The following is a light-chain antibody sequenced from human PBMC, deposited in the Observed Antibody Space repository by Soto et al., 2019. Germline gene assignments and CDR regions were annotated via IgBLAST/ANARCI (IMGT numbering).Light chain of an antibody. CDR2: EAS. CDR1: QSISTW. J-gene: IGKJ2*01. Sequence: DIQMTQSPSTLSASVGDRVTITCRASQSISTWLAWYQQKPGKVPKLLIYEASTLQGGVPSRFSGSGSGTEFTLTINSLQPDDFATYYCQQYYSFSFTFGQGTNLNVK. V-gene: IGKV1-5*03. CDR3: QQYYSFSFT.